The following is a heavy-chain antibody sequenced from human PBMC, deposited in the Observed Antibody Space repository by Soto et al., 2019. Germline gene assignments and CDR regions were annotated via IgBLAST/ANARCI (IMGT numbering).Heavy chain of an antibody. V-gene: IGHV1-69*12. CDR3: ARDPCISTTCYHDF. Sequence: QVQLVQSGAEVKEPGSSVKVSCKVSGGTFNTFAISWVRQAPGQGLQWMGGIIPIFGTANYAQKFRGRVTITADESTTTSYMELSGLRSEDTAVYYCARDPCISTTCYHDFWGQGTLVTVSS. CDR1: GGTFNTFA. CDR2: IIPIFGTA. D-gene: IGHD2-2*01. J-gene: IGHJ4*02.